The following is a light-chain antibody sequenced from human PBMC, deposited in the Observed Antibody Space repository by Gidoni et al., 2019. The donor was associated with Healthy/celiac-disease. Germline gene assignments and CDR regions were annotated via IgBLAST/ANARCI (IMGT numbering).Light chain of an antibody. Sequence: EIVMSQPPATLSVSPGERATPPCRASQSVSSNLAWYQQKPGQAPRLLIYGASTRATGIPARFSGSGSGTEFTLTISSLQSEDFAVYYCQQYNNWPPYTFGQGTKLEIK. J-gene: IGKJ2*01. CDR1: QSVSSN. CDR3: QQYNNWPPYT. V-gene: IGKV3-15*01. CDR2: GAS.